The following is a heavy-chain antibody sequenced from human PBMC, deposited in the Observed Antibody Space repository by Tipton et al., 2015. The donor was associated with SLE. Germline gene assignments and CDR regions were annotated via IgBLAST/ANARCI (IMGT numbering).Heavy chain of an antibody. D-gene: IGHD4-23*01. J-gene: IGHJ4*02. CDR2: IYHSGGT. CDR1: GGSIISNNW. Sequence: TLSLTSAGQGGSIISNNWWSWVRQPPGKGLEWIGEIYHSGGTNYNPSLRSRVTISIDKSKNQFSLRLSSVTAADTAVYFCARDLDGGNSGPFFDFWGQGTLVTVSS. V-gene: IGHV4-4*01. CDR3: ARDLDGGNSGPFFDF.